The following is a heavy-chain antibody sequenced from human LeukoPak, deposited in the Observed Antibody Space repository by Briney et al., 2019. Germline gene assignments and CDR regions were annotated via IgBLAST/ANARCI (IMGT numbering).Heavy chain of an antibody. Sequence: PSETLSLTCTVSGGSITSYYWSYIRQPAGKGLEWIGRIHTSGSTNYNPSLKSRVTMSEDTSKNQFSLKLSSVTAADTAIYYCAREFSGTSIAARVFDSWGQGTLVTVSS. CDR1: GGSITSYY. D-gene: IGHD6-6*01. CDR2: IHTSGST. J-gene: IGHJ4*02. CDR3: AREFSGTSIAARVFDS. V-gene: IGHV4-4*07.